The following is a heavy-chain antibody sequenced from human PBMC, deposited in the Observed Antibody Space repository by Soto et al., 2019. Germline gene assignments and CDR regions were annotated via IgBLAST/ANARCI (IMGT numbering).Heavy chain of an antibody. V-gene: IGHV4-59*08. Sequence: PSDTLSLTYTGYGRSISSYYWSWIRQPPGKGLEWIGYIYHSGSTYYNPSLKSRVTISVDTSKNQFSLKLSSVTAADTAVYYCARYCSGGSCYLDPWGQGTLVTVS. CDR3: ARYCSGGSCYLDP. CDR1: GRSISSYY. D-gene: IGHD2-15*01. CDR2: IYHSGST. J-gene: IGHJ5*02.